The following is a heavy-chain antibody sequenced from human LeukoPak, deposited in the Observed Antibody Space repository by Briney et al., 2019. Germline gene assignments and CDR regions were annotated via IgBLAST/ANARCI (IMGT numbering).Heavy chain of an antibody. CDR1: GGSISSSSYY. J-gene: IGHJ4*02. CDR2: IYYSGST. Sequence: SETLSLTCTVSGGSISSSSYYWGWIRQPPGKGLEWIGSIYYSGSTYYNPSLKSRVTISVDTSKNQFSLKLSSVTAADTAVYYCARLFRHFYGSGKIDYWGQGTLVTVSS. CDR3: ARLFRHFYGSGKIDY. V-gene: IGHV4-39*01. D-gene: IGHD3-10*01.